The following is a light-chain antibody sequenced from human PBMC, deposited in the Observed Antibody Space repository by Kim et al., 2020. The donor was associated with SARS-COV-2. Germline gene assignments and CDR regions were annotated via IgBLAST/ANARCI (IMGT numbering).Light chain of an antibody. V-gene: IGKV3-20*01. CDR2: ATF. J-gene: IGKJ3*01. Sequence: EIVLTQSPGTLSLSPGERATLFCRASQSVNNNYLAWYQQKPGQAPRLLIYATFSRAPDIPDRFSGSGSGTDFTLTIGRLEPEDFAVYHCQQYGRTPFTFGPGTKVDIK. CDR3: QQYGRTPFT. CDR1: QSVNNNY.